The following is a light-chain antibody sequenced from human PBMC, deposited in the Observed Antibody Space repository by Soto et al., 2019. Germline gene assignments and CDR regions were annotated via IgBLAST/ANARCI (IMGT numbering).Light chain of an antibody. J-gene: IGKJ2*01. Sequence: EIVLTQSPATLPLSPGERATLSCRASQSVSSYLAWYQQKPGQAPRLLIYDASNRATGIPARFSGSGSGTDFTLTIISLEPEDFAVYYCQQRSNWPPYTFGQGTKLESK. V-gene: IGKV3-11*01. CDR2: DAS. CDR1: QSVSSY. CDR3: QQRSNWPPYT.